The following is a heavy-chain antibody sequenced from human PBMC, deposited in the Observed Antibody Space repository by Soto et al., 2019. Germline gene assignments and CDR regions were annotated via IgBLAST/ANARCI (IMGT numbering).Heavy chain of an antibody. J-gene: IGHJ6*03. Sequence: SETLSLTCTVSGDSISSYYWSWIRQPPGTGLEWIGYIDYSGSTNYNPSLWGRVTISVDTSKNQFSLNLNSMTAADTAVYYCARVGFDYTSSGYYYYYMDVWGRGTTVT. CDR3: ARVGFDYTSSGYYYYYMDV. V-gene: IGHV4-59*01. D-gene: IGHD6-6*01. CDR1: GDSISSYY. CDR2: IDYSGST.